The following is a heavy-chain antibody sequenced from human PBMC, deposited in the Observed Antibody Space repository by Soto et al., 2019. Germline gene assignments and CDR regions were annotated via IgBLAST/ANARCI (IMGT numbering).Heavy chain of an antibody. V-gene: IGHV3-9*01. J-gene: IGHJ1*01. CDR3: AKDRARSFWDTGRRYFQH. CDR2: ISWNSGSI. Sequence: PGGSLRLSCAASGFTFDDYAMHWVRQAPGKGLEWVSGISWNSGSIGYADSVKGRFTISRDNAKNSLYLQMNSLRAEDTALYYCAKDRARSFWDTGRRYFQHWGQGTLVTVSS. CDR1: GFTFDDYA. D-gene: IGHD5-18*01.